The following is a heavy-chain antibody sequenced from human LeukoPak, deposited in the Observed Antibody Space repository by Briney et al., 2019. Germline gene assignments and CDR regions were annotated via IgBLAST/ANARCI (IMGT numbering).Heavy chain of an antibody. CDR3: ARDSTDYGYEEWR. Sequence: GGSLRLSCAASGFTFSRFCMSWVRQTPGKGLEWVANIKQDGSEKFYVGSVEGRFTISRDNAKNSVYLQMNRLRVEDTGLYFCARDSTDYGYEEWRWGQGTLVTVSS. D-gene: IGHD5-18*01. J-gene: IGHJ4*02. CDR2: IKQDGSEK. V-gene: IGHV3-7*01. CDR1: GFTFSRFC.